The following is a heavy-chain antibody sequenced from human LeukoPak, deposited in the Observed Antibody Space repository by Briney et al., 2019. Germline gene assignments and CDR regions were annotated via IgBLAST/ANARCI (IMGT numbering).Heavy chain of an antibody. D-gene: IGHD6-19*01. CDR1: GYTFTSYD. J-gene: IGHJ4*02. Sequence: ASVKVSCKASGYTFTSYDINWVRQATGQGLEWMGWMNPNSGKTGYVQKFQGRVTMTRDTSISTAYMELSSLTSGDTAIYYCARDRVGVGSSGWENWGQGTLVTVSS. CDR2: MNPNSGKT. CDR3: ARDRVGVGSSGWEN. V-gene: IGHV1-8*01.